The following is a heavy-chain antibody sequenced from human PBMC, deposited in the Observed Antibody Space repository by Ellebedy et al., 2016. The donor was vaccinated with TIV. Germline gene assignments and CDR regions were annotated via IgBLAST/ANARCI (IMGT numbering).Heavy chain of an antibody. D-gene: IGHD2-2*02. CDR3: ARVSSVPAAIAFDI. Sequence: GRSLRLSXAASGFSLSSYSMNWVRQAPGKGLEWVSSISSSSSYIYYADSVKGRFTISRDNAKNSLYLQMNSLRAEDTAVYYCARVSSVPAAIAFDIWGQGTMVTVSS. J-gene: IGHJ3*02. V-gene: IGHV3-21*01. CDR2: ISSSSSYI. CDR1: GFSLSSYS.